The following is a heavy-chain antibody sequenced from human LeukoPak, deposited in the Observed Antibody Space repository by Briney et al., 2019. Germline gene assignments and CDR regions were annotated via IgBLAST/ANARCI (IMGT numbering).Heavy chain of an antibody. V-gene: IGHV3-7*01. CDR2: INQDGGEK. CDR3: GSGGFDY. D-gene: IGHD3-10*01. J-gene: IGHJ4*02. Sequence: PRGSLRLSCAASGFTFSSYWMSWVRQAPGKGLEWVANINQDGGEKYYVDSVKGRFSISRGNAVNSLYLQMNSLRADDTAVYYCGSGGFDYWGQGALVTVSS. CDR1: GFTFSSYW.